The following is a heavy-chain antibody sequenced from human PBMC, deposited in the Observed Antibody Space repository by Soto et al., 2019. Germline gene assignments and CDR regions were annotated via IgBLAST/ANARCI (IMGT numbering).Heavy chain of an antibody. CDR1: GGSISSSSYY. CDR2: IYYSGST. V-gene: IGHV4-39*01. J-gene: IGHJ4*02. CDR3: ASGPYDSSGYYYWDFDY. D-gene: IGHD3-22*01. Sequence: PSETLSLTCTVSGGSISSSSYYWGWIRQPPGKGLEWIGSIYYSGSTYYNPSLKSRVAISVDTSKNQFSLKLSSVTAADTAVYYCASGPYDSSGYYYWDFDYWGQGTLVTVSS.